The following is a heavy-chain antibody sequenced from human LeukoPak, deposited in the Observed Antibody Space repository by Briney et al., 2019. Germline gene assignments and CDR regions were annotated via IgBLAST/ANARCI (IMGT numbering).Heavy chain of an antibody. Sequence: PGGSLRLSCAASGFTFDDYAMHWVRQAPGKGLEGVSGISWNSGSIGYADSVKGRFTISRDNAKNSLYLQMNSLRAEDTAVYYCASVEGYCSSTSCYKDYYYYMDVWGKGTTVTVSS. J-gene: IGHJ6*03. CDR2: ISWNSGSI. CDR1: GFTFDDYA. D-gene: IGHD2-2*02. V-gene: IGHV3-9*01. CDR3: ASVEGYCSSTSCYKDYYYYMDV.